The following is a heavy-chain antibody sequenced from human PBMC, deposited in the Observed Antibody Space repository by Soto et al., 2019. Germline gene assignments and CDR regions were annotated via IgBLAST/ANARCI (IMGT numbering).Heavy chain of an antibody. Sequence: PSETLSLTCAVSGGSFSSYHWGWIRQTPGKGLEWIGEINHLTTTTYNPSLKRRVIISLDTPKNQFSLKLSSVAAADTAPDYCPTGSDTGSASTYWGQGILVTVSA. CDR3: PTGSDTGSASTY. V-gene: IGHV4-34*01. J-gene: IGHJ4*02. CDR1: GGSFSSYH. CDR2: INHLTTT. D-gene: IGHD5-18*01.